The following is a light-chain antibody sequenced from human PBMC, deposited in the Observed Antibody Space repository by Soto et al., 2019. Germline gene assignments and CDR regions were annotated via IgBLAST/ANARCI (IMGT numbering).Light chain of an antibody. J-gene: IGKJ2*01. CDR3: QQYNNYSPVT. Sequence: DIQMTQSPSTLSASVGDRVTITCRASQSTSSWLAWYQQKPGKAPKLLIYDASTLESGVPSRFSGSGSGTEFTLTISSLQPDDFATYYCQQYNNYSPVTFGQGTKVDIK. CDR1: QSTSSW. CDR2: DAS. V-gene: IGKV1-5*01.